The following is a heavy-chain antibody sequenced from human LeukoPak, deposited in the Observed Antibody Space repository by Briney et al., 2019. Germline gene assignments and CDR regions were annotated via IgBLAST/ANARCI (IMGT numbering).Heavy chain of an antibody. J-gene: IGHJ5*02. CDR1: GFTFSSFS. V-gene: IGHV3-21*01. CDR3: ARDRYCSGGSCYFFWFDP. D-gene: IGHD2-15*01. Sequence: PGGSLRLSCAASGFTFSSFSLNWVRQAPGKGLEWVSSISSSSSYIYYADSVKGRFTISRDNAKNSLYLQMNSLRAEDTAVYYCARDRYCSGGSCYFFWFDPWGQGTLVTVSS. CDR2: ISSSSSYI.